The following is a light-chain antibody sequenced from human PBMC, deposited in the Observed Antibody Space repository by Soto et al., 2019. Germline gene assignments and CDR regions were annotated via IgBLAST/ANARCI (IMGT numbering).Light chain of an antibody. Sequence: PGARAALSCTASQSVGSDYLAWYQQKPGQAPRILIFGASGRATGIPDRFSGSGARTYFTLTISRLEPEDVATYCRQQYNSYPWTFGQGTKVDIK. V-gene: IGKV3-20*01. J-gene: IGKJ1*01. CDR2: GAS. CDR1: QSVGSDY. CDR3: QQYNSYPWT.